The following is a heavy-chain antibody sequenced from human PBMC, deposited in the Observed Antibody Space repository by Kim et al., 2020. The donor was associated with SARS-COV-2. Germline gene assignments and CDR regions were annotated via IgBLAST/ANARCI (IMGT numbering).Heavy chain of an antibody. D-gene: IGHD6-13*01. V-gene: IGHV1-69*13. CDR3: ARGYSPSSHFYAMDV. J-gene: IGHJ6*02. CDR2: IILMFGTT. CDR1: GGTFSSYA. Sequence: SVKVSCKASGGTFSSYAISWVRQAPGQGLEWMGGIILMFGTTNYAQKFQGRVTITADGSTTTAYMELSSLRSEDTAVYFCARGYSPSSHFYAMDVWGQG.